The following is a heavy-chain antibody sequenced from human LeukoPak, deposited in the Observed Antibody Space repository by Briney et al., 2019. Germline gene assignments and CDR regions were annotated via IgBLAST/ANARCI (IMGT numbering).Heavy chain of an antibody. Sequence: GGSLRLSCAASGFTFSNYWMHWVRQAPGKVLAWVSRINRDGSITNYAESVRGRFTISRDNAKNSLYLQMNSLRAEDMAVYYCARGHVWFDPWGQGTLVTVSS. J-gene: IGHJ5*02. CDR1: GFTFSNYW. CDR3: ARGHVWFDP. V-gene: IGHV3-74*01. CDR2: INRDGSIT.